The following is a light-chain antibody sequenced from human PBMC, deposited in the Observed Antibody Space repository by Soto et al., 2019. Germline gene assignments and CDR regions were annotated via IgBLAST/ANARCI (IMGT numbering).Light chain of an antibody. V-gene: IGKV3-15*01. J-gene: IGKJ1*01. Sequence: EIVMTQSPATLSVSPGERATLSCRASQSVSNNLAWYHQKPGQAPRLLIYGASTRATGIPGRFSGSGSGTEFTFTISSLQSEDFAVYYCQQYNNWPPAFGQGTKVEIK. CDR2: GAS. CDR3: QQYNNWPPA. CDR1: QSVSNN.